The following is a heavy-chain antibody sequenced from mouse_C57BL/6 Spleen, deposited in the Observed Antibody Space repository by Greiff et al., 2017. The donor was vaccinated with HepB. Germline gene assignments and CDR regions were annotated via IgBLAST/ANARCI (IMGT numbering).Heavy chain of an antibody. CDR1: GYSITSGYY. Sequence: DVKLQESGPGLVKPSQSLSLSCSVTGYSITSGYYWNWIRQFPGNKLEWMGYISYDGSNNYNPSLKNRITITRDTSKNQFFLKLNSVTTEDTATYYWARDGGSYGCYYDYFDYWGQGTTLTVSS. D-gene: IGHD2-3*01. J-gene: IGHJ2*01. V-gene: IGHV3-6*01. CDR2: ISYDGSN. CDR3: ARDGGSYGCYYDYFDY.